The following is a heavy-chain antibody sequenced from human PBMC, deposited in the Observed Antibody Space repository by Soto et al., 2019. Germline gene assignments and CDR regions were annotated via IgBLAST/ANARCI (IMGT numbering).Heavy chain of an antibody. V-gene: IGHV3-30*18. D-gene: IGHD2-2*01. CDR3: AKGYCSSTSCSPSRPRAYYYYYMDV. J-gene: IGHJ6*03. CDR2: ISYDGSNK. CDR1: GFTFSSYG. Sequence: GGSLRLSCAASGFTFSSYGMHWVRQAPGKGLEWVAVISYDGSNKYYADSVKGRFTISRDNSKNTLYLQMNSLRAEDTAVYYCAKGYCSSTSCSPSRPRAYYYYYMDVWGKGTTVTVSS.